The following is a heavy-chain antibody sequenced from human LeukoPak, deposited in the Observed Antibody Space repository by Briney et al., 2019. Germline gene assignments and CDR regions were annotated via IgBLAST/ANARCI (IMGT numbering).Heavy chain of an antibody. CDR3: ARDCVYCTRATCSSHLPEPPSLDY. D-gene: IGHD2-2*01. Sequence: GGSLRLSCAASGFTVTSSYMRWVRQAPGKGLEWVSLIYSAIGGSTYYADSVKGRFTISRENSKNTMYLQMNSLRAEDTAVYYCARDCVYCTRATCSSHLPEPPSLDYWGQGTLVTVSS. J-gene: IGHJ4*02. CDR1: GFTVTSSY. CDR2: IYSAIGGST. V-gene: IGHV3-53*01.